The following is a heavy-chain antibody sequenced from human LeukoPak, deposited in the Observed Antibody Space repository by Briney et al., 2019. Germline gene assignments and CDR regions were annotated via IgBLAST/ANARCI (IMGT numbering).Heavy chain of an antibody. V-gene: IGHV3-23*01. J-gene: IGHJ4*02. CDR3: AKDLAGGPRRGSY. Sequence: PGGSLRLSCAASGFTFDDYGMSWVRQAPGKGLEWVSAISVGSDVIYYADSVKGRFAISRDNSKHTVYLQMDSLRAEDTAVYYCAKDLAGGPRRGSYWGQGTLVTVSS. CDR1: GFTFDDYG. D-gene: IGHD6-19*01. CDR2: ISVGSDVI.